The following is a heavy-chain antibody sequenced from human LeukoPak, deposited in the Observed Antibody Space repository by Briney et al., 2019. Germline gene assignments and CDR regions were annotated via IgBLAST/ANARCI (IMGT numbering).Heavy chain of an antibody. Sequence: GASVKVSCKASGYTFGTHWMHWVRQAPGQGLEWMGIINPSGDFRSYAQKFQGRITVTRDMSTRTVYMELSDLRPEDTAVYYCARDYQWLAGAFDYWGQGTLVTVSS. CDR2: INPSGDFR. J-gene: IGHJ4*02. V-gene: IGHV1-46*01. CDR3: ARDYQWLAGAFDY. CDR1: GYTFGTHW. D-gene: IGHD6-19*01.